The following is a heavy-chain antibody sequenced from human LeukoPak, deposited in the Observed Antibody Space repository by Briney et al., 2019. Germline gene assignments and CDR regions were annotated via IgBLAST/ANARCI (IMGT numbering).Heavy chain of an antibody. CDR1: GFTFSSFW. CDR2: INSDGSST. V-gene: IGHV3-74*01. Sequence: GGSLRLSCAASGFTFSSFWMHWVRQAPGKGLVWVSRINSDGSSTNYADSVKGRFTISRDNAKNTLYLQINSLRAEDTAVYYCASPIAVAGPYYFDYWGQGTLVTVSS. CDR3: ASPIAVAGPYYFDY. D-gene: IGHD6-19*01. J-gene: IGHJ4*02.